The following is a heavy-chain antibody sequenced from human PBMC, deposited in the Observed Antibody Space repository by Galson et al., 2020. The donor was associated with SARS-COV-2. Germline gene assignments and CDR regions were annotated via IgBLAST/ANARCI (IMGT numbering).Heavy chain of an antibody. CDR2: ISSSSSYI. V-gene: IGHV3-21*01. Sequence: GGSLRLSCAASGFTFSSYSMNWVRQAPGKGLEWVSSISSSSSYIYYADSVKGRFTISRDNAKNSLYLQMNSLRAEDTAVYYCARDYDGYYVFDYWGQGTLVTVSS. CDR3: ARDYDGYYVFDY. J-gene: IGHJ4*02. CDR1: GFTFSSYS. D-gene: IGHD4-17*01.